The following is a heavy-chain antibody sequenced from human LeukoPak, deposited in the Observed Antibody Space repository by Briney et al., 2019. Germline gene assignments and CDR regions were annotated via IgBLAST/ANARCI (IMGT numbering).Heavy chain of an antibody. D-gene: IGHD1-14*01. V-gene: IGHV3-21*01. CDR2: ISSSSSYI. CDR1: GFTFSSYS. Sequence: GGSLRLSCAASGFTFSSYSMNWVRQAPGKGLEWVSSISSSSSYIYYADSVKGRFTISRDNSKNTLYLQMNSLRAEDTAVYYCARASSKPIDYWGQGTLVTVSS. CDR3: ARASSKPIDY. J-gene: IGHJ4*02.